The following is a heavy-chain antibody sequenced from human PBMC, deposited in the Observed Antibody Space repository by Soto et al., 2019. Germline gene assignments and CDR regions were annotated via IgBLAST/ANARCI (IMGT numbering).Heavy chain of an antibody. V-gene: IGHV3-7*01. CDR3: ARVGRHPLNWSYDY. J-gene: IGHJ4*02. Sequence: EVQLVESGGGLVQPGGSLRLSCAASGFTFSNYWMTWVRQAPGKGLEWVANIKEDGSGEYYVDSVKGRFTISRDSAKNSLYLQMNSLRADDTAEYYCARVGRHPLNWSYDYWGQGTLVTVSS. D-gene: IGHD1-1*01. CDR2: IKEDGSGE. CDR1: GFTFSNYW.